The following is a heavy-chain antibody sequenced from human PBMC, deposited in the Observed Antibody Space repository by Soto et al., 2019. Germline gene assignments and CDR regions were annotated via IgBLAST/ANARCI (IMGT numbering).Heavy chain of an antibody. D-gene: IGHD2-2*01. V-gene: IGHV3-30*18. J-gene: IGHJ6*02. CDR2: ISYDGSNK. Sequence: QVQLVESGGGVVQPGRSLRLSCAASGFTFSSYGMHWVRQAPGKGLEWVAVISYDGSNKYYADSVKGRFTISRDNSKNTLYLQMNSLRAEDTAVYYCAKDLVGLSYYYYGMDVWGQGTTVTVSS. CDR1: GFTFSSYG. CDR3: AKDLVGLSYYYYGMDV.